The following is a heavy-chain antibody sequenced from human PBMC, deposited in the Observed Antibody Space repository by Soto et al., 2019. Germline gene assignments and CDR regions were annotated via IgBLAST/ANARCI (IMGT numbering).Heavy chain of an antibody. Sequence: QVQLVQSGAEVQKPGSSVKVSCKASGDTFSMHTISWVRQAPVQGLEWMGRIIPILGIANYAQKFQGRVTITAHKSTSTAYIDLSSLRSENTAVYYCARVAEMGTVTKGYYYYMDVWGKGTTVTVSS. D-gene: IGHD4-17*01. CDR3: ARVAEMGTVTKGYYYYMDV. J-gene: IGHJ6*03. V-gene: IGHV1-69*02. CDR2: IIPILGIA. CDR1: GDTFSMHT.